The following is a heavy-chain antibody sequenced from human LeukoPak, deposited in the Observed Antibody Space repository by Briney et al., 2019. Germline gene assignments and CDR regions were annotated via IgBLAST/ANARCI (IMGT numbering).Heavy chain of an antibody. CDR3: ARSTGGDSSGYHDAFDI. Sequence: SETLSLTCAVSGGSISSGGYSWSWIRQPPGKGLEWIGYIYHSGSTYYNPSLKSRVTISVDRSKNQFSLKLSSVTAADTAVYYCARSTGGDSSGYHDAFDIWGQGTMVTVSS. V-gene: IGHV4-30-2*01. J-gene: IGHJ3*02. D-gene: IGHD3-22*01. CDR1: GGSISSGGYS. CDR2: IYHSGST.